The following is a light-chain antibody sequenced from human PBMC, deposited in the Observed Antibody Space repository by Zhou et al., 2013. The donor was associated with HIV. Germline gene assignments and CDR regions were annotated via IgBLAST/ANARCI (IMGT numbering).Light chain of an antibody. CDR3: LHNGRRTPKT. V-gene: IGKV1-17*01. J-gene: IGKJ1*01. CDR1: QAIRHD. CDR2: AAS. Sequence: DIQMTQSPSSLSASVGDRVTITCRASQAIRHDLGWYQQKPGKAPKRLIYAASNLDSGVPSRFSGSGHGTDFTLTINPLQSEDFAAYFCLHNGRRTPKTFGQGTKVDIK.